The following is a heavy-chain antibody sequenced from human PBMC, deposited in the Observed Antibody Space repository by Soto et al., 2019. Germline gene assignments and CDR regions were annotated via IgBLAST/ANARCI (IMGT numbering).Heavy chain of an antibody. CDR2: INAGNGNT. Sequence: ASVKVSCKASGYTFTSYAMHWARQAPGQRLEWMGWINAGNGNTKYSQKFQGRVTITRDTSASTAYMELSSLRSEDTAVYYCARGGAAAGFFDYWGQGTLVTVSS. V-gene: IGHV1-3*01. CDR1: GYTFTSYA. J-gene: IGHJ4*02. D-gene: IGHD6-13*01. CDR3: ARGGAAAGFFDY.